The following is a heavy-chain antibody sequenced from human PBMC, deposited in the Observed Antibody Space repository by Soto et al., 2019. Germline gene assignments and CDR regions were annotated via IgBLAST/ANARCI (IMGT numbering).Heavy chain of an antibody. Sequence: EVQVLESGGGLVQPGGSLRLSCEVSGFAFSNYGMNWVRQAPGQGLEWVSAISASGGDTYFADSVKGRFIISRDNSKNMLYLQMNSLRVEDTALYFCASGAYCGGSSCNWSLDYWGPGALVTVSS. CDR2: ISASGGDT. D-gene: IGHD2-15*01. V-gene: IGHV3-23*01. CDR1: GFAFSNYG. CDR3: ASGAYCGGSSCNWSLDY. J-gene: IGHJ4*02.